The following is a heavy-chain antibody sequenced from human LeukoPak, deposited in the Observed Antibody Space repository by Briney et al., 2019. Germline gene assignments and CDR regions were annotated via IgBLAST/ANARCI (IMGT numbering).Heavy chain of an antibody. CDR1: GDTFKTYY. CDR3: ARAGHYGEYGLDV. D-gene: IGHD4-17*01. Sequence: PSETLSLTCTISGDTFKTYYWSWIRQPPGKGLEWIGYVYSSGSTKYDSYNASLKNRATISVDPSGNQFSLKLNSVTAADTALYYCARAGHYGEYGLDVWGQGTTVTVSS. V-gene: IGHV4-59*01. J-gene: IGHJ6*02. CDR2: VYSSGST.